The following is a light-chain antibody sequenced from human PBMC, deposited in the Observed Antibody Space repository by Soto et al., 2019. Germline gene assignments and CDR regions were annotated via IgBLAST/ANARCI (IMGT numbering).Light chain of an antibody. V-gene: IGKV3-11*01. CDR3: QQRSNWPSFT. CDR2: DAS. Sequence: EIVLTQSPATLSLSPGERATLSCRASQSVSSYLAWYQQKPGQAPRLLIYDASNSATGIPARFSGSGSGTDVTLTISSLEPEDFAVYYCQQRSNWPSFTFGPGTKVDIK. J-gene: IGKJ3*01. CDR1: QSVSSY.